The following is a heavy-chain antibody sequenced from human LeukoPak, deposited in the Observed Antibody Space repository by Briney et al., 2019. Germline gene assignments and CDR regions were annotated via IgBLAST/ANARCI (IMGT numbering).Heavy chain of an antibody. CDR2: INPNSGGT. V-gene: IGHV1-2*06. CDR1: GYTFTGYY. D-gene: IGHD3-16*01. J-gene: IGHJ4*02. Sequence: ASVKVSCQASGYTFTGYYMHWVRQAPGQGLEWMGRINPNSGGTNYAQKFQGRVTMTRDTSISTAYMELSRLRSDDTAVYYCARALYYDYVWGSFDYWGQGTLVTVSS. CDR3: ARALYYDYVWGSFDY.